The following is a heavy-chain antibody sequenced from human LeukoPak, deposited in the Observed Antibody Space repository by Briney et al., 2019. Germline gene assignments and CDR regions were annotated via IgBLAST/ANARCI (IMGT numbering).Heavy chain of an antibody. CDR3: TSVGFGPYYFDN. J-gene: IGHJ4*02. CDR1: EFPFSKAW. Sequence: GGSLRLSCAVSEFPFSKAWMSWARLAPGKGLEWVGRIKSKTDGGTTDYAAPVKGRFTISGDDSKNTLYLQMNSLKTEDTAVYYCTSVGFGPYYFDNWGQGTLVAVSS. V-gene: IGHV3-15*01. CDR2: IKSKTDGGTT. D-gene: IGHD3-10*01.